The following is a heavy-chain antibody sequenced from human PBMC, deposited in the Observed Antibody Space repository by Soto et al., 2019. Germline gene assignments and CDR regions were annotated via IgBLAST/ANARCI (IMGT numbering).Heavy chain of an antibody. V-gene: IGHV3-30*18. CDR2: ISYDESNK. CDR1: GFTFSSYG. J-gene: IGHJ4*02. D-gene: IGHD3-10*01. CDR3: AKDLPLCFGELLQGRDY. Sequence: QVQLVESGGGVVQPGRSLRLSCEGSGFTFSSYGMHWVRQAPGKGLEWVAVISYDESNKYYADSVKGRFTISRDNSKNTLYLQMNSLRAEDTAVYYCAKDLPLCFGELLQGRDYWGQGTLVTVSS.